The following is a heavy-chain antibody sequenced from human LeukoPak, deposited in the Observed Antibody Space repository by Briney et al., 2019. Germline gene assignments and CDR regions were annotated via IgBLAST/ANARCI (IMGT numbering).Heavy chain of an antibody. CDR1: GGSISSSSYY. CDR2: IYYSGST. Sequence: SETLSLTCTVSGGSISSSSYYWGWIRQPPGKGLEWIGSIYYSGSTYYNPSLKSRVTTSVDTSKNQFSLKLSSVTAADTAVYYCARQARGSYYGLLDYWGQGTLVTVSS. V-gene: IGHV4-39*01. D-gene: IGHD1-26*01. J-gene: IGHJ4*02. CDR3: ARQARGSYYGLLDY.